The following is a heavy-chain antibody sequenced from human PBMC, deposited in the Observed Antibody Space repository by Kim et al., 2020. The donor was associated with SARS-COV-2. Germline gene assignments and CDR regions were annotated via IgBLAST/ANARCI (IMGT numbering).Heavy chain of an antibody. Sequence: GGSLRLSCAASGFTFSSYAMHWVRQAPGKGLEWVAVISYDGSNKYYADSVKGRFTISRDNSKNTLYLQMNSLRAEDTAVYYCSYGKSGSYSTPLYYWGQG. CDR1: GFTFSSYA. D-gene: IGHD1-26*01. J-gene: IGHJ4*02. V-gene: IGHV3-30-3*01. CDR3: SYGKSGSYSTPLYY. CDR2: ISYDGSNK.